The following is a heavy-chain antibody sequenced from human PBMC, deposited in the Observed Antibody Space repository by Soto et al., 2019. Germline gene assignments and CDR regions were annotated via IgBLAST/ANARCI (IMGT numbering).Heavy chain of an antibody. V-gene: IGHV1-2*04. CDR1: GYTFTSYD. J-gene: IGHJ6*02. CDR2: INPNSGGT. Sequence: SVKVSCKASGYTFTSYDINWVRQATGQGLEWMGWINPNSGGTNYAQKFQGWVTMTRDTSISTAYMELNSLISEDTAVYYCATDGQITTFGVASAPYALDVWGQGITVTVSS. D-gene: IGHD3-3*01. CDR3: ATDGQITTFGVASAPYALDV.